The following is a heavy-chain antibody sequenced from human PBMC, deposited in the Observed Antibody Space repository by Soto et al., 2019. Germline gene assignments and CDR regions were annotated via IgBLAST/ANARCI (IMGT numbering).Heavy chain of an antibody. Sequence: ASVKGSCKASGYTFTSYYTHWVRQAPGQGLEWMGIINPSGGSTSYAQKFQGRVTMTRDTSTSTVYMELSSLRSEDTAVYYCAGSSGWYGGYYYYYGMDVWGQGTTVTVSS. CDR2: INPSGGST. D-gene: IGHD6-19*01. V-gene: IGHV1-46*01. CDR1: GYTFTSYY. CDR3: AGSSGWYGGYYYYYGMDV. J-gene: IGHJ6*02.